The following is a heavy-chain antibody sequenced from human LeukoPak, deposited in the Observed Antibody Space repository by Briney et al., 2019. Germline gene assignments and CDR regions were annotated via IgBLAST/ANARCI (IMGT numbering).Heavy chain of an antibody. Sequence: GGSLRLSCAASGFTFSTYAMNWIRQAPGKGLEWVSGISWNSGSIYYADSVKGRFTISRDNAKNSLYLQMNSLRAEDTAVYYCARAISSGDFDYWGQGTLVTVSS. CDR3: ARAISSGDFDY. D-gene: IGHD6-19*01. V-gene: IGHV3-21*01. J-gene: IGHJ4*02. CDR1: GFTFSTYA. CDR2: ISWNSGSI.